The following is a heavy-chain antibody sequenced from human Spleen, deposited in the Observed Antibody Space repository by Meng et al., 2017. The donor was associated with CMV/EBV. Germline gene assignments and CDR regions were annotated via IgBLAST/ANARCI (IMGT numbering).Heavy chain of an antibody. D-gene: IGHD1-14*01. CDR3: AFAPLPRGTSYIDYTGMDV. J-gene: IGHJ6*02. CDR2: INPSNGDT. CDR1: GYSFVDYY. Sequence: ASVKVSCKASGYSFVDYYIHWVRQAPGQGPEWMGWINPSNGDTDYAHNFQGRVTMTRDTSISTVYMELNMLRSDDTAVYYCAFAPLPRGTSYIDYTGMDVWGQGTTVTVSS. V-gene: IGHV1-2*02.